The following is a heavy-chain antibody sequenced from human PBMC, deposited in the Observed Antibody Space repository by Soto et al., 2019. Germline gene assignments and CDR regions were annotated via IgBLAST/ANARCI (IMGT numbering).Heavy chain of an antibody. Sequence: QVQLVQSGAEVKKPGSSVKVSCKASGGAFSSYAISWVRQAPGQGLELMGRIIPILALANYAQKFQGRVTITADKSRSTAYMELSSLRSEDTAVYYCARLVDSSGWYLDYWGQGTLVTVSS. V-gene: IGHV1-69*02. D-gene: IGHD6-19*01. CDR3: ARLVDSSGWYLDY. CDR1: GGAFSSYA. CDR2: IIPILALA. J-gene: IGHJ4*02.